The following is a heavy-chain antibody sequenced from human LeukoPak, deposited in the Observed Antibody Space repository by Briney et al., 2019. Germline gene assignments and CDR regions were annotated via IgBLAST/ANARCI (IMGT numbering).Heavy chain of an antibody. D-gene: IGHD3-10*01. CDR2: FYYSGST. CDR3: ARADVSGSYFDY. CDR1: GGSLSSGAYY. J-gene: IGHJ4*02. V-gene: IGHV4-31*03. Sequence: SETLSLTCTVSGGSLSSGAYYWSWIRQHPGKGLEWIGYFYYSGSTYYNPSLKSRLTISVDTSEKQFSLKVSSVTAADTAVYYCARADVSGSYFDYWGQGTLVTVSS.